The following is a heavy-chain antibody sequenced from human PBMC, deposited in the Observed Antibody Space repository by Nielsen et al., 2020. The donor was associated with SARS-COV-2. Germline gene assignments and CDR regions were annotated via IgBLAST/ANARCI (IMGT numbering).Heavy chain of an antibody. CDR2: IYSGGST. V-gene: IGHV3-66*01. J-gene: IGHJ6*03. CDR3: ARGRPGYYMDV. Sequence: GESLKISCAASGFTVTSNYMSWVRQAPGKGLEWVSNIYSGGSTDYADSVKGRFTISRDNSKNTLYLQMNSLRAEDTAVYYCARGRPGYYMDVWGKGTTVTVSS. CDR1: GFTVTSNY.